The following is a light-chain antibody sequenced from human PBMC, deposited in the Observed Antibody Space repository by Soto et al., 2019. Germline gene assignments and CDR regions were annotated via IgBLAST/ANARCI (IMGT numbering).Light chain of an antibody. CDR3: QQLHGYPIT. Sequence: ILLTQSPSSLSASVGDRVTITCRSSQGIDTSLAWYQQKPGKAPKLLIYAPSNFQSGVTSRFSVSESGTHFKPTNSSLQPEAVATYYCQQLHGYPITFGQGTRLEI. CDR1: QGIDTS. J-gene: IGKJ5*01. CDR2: APS. V-gene: IGKV1-9*01.